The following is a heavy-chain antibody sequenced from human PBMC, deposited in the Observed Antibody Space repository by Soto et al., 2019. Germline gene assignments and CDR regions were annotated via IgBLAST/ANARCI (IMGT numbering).Heavy chain of an antibody. CDR1: GGSISSYS. CDR2: VDTTGGT. Sequence: QVQLQESGPGLVEPSETLSLTCTVSGGSISSYSWNWIRQPAGKGLEWIGRVDTTGGTNYIPTLKSRVTMSVDTSKNQFSRNLRFVTAADTAVYFCAKDDSGAADIWGQGTMVTVS. J-gene: IGHJ3*02. V-gene: IGHV4-4*07. D-gene: IGHD3-16*01. CDR3: AKDDSGAADI.